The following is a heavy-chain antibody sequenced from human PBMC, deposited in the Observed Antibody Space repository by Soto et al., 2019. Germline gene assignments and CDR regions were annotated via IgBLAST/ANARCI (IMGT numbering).Heavy chain of an antibody. Sequence: EVPLVESGGGLVQRGGSVRLSCAASGFTLSIYSMNWVRQAPRKGLEWLSYISGDGNSIYYADSVKGRFTISRDNAKNSLYLQMNSLRDEDTAVYYCARGFDLQYGLDVW. D-gene: IGHD3-10*01. V-gene: IGHV3-48*02. CDR1: GFTLSIYS. CDR3: ARGFDLQYGLDV. J-gene: IGHJ6*01. CDR2: ISGDGNSI.